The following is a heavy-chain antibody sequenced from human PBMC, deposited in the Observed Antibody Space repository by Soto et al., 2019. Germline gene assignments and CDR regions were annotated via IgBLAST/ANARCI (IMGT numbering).Heavy chain of an antibody. V-gene: IGHV3-30*03. CDR1: GFTFSSYG. J-gene: IGHJ5*02. CDR3: TTDDPINRS. CDR2: ISYDGSNK. Sequence: PGGSLRLSCAASGFTFSSYGMHWVRQAPGKGLEWVAVISYDGSNKYYADSVKGRFTISRDNSKNTLYLQMNSLKTEDTAVYYCTTDDPINRSWGQGTLVTVSS.